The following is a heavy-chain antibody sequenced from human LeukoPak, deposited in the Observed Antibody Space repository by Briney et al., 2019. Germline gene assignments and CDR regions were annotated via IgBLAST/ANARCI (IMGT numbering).Heavy chain of an antibody. CDR1: GYTLTELS. D-gene: IGHD6-19*01. J-gene: IGHJ4*02. V-gene: IGHV1-24*01. CDR2: FDPEDGET. CDR3: ATGGAVAGNGPLFDY. Sequence: ASVKVSCTVSGYTLTELSMHWVRQAPGKGLEWLGGFDPEDGETIYAQKFQGRVTMTEDTSTDTAYMELSSLRSEDTAVYYCATGGAVAGNGPLFDYWGQGTLVTVSS.